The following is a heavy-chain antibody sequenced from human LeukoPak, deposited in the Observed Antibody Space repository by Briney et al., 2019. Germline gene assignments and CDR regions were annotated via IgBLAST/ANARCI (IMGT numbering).Heavy chain of an antibody. CDR2: INPNSGGT. D-gene: IGHD3-10*01. CDR1: GYTFTGYY. J-gene: IGHJ3*02. Sequence: GASVKVSCKASGYTFTGYYMHWVRQATGQGLEWMGWINPNSGGTNYAQKFQGRVTMTRDTSISTAYMELSRLRSDDTAVYYCARDRVVTMVRGVIPDAFDIWGQGTMVTVSS. CDR3: ARDRVVTMVRGVIPDAFDI. V-gene: IGHV1-2*02.